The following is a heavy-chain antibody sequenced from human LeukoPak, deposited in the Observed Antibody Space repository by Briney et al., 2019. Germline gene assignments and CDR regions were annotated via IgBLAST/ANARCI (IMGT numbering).Heavy chain of an antibody. D-gene: IGHD6-6*01. J-gene: IGHJ4*02. V-gene: IGHV3-74*01. CDR3: ARGLSGYASSLGY. CDR2: INSDGSST. Sequence: GGSLRLSCAASGFTFSSYWMHWVRQAPGKGLVWVSRINSDGSSTSYADSVRGRFSISRDNAKNTLYLQMNSLGAEDTAVYYCARGLSGYASSLGYWGQGTLVTVSA. CDR1: GFTFSSYW.